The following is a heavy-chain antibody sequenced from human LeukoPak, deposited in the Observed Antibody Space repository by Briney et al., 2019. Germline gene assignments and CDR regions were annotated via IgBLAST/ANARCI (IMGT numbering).Heavy chain of an antibody. V-gene: IGHV3-48*04. J-gene: IGHJ6*03. CDR2: ISSSSSTI. CDR1: GFTFSSYS. CDR3: ASYSSSSLADYYYYYYMDV. Sequence: GGSLRLSCAASGFTFSSYSMNWVRQAPGKGLEWVSYISSSSSTIYYADSVKGRFTISRDNAKNSLYLQMNSLRAEDTAVYYCASYSSSSLADYYYYYYMDVWGKGTTVTVSS. D-gene: IGHD6-6*01.